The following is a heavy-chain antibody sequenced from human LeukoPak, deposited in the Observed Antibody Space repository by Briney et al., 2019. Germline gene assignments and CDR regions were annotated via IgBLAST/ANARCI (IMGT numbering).Heavy chain of an antibody. CDR3: AKGGSSSFPFDY. CDR1: GFSFSSYS. CDR2: ISSSSDYI. J-gene: IGHJ4*02. V-gene: IGHV3-21*04. Sequence: PGGSLRLSCAASGFSFSSYSMNWVRQAPGKGLEWVSSISSSSDYIHYADSVKARFTISRDNAKNTLYLQMNGLRAEDTAVYYCAKGGSSSFPFDYWGQGTLVTVSS. D-gene: IGHD6-13*01.